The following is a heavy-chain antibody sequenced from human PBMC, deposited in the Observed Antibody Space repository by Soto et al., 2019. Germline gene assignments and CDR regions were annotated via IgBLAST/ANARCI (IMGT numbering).Heavy chain of an antibody. D-gene: IGHD3-10*01. V-gene: IGHV3-30*18. CDR2: ISYDGSNK. Sequence: QVQLVESGGGVVQPGRSLRLSCAASGFTFSSYGMHWVRQAPGKGLEGVAVISYDGSNKHYADSVKGRFTISRDNSKNRLYQQMDSLRAEDTAVYYCGKAFWGIGILWFEELLYNDYWGQGTLVTVSS. J-gene: IGHJ4*02. CDR1: GFTFSSYG. CDR3: GKAFWGIGILWFEELLYNDY.